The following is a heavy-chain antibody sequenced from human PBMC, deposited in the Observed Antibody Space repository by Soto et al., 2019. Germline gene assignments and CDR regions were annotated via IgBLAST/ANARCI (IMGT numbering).Heavy chain of an antibody. Sequence: QVQLVESGGGVVQPGRSLRLSCAASGFTFSTYAMHWVRQAPGKGLEWVAVISYDGSIKYSADSVKGRFTISRDNSKNTLYLQMNSLRAEDTAVYYCATYSQLDPWAREPWSPSPQ. CDR2: ISYDGSIK. J-gene: IGHJ5*02. CDR3: ATYSQLDP. V-gene: IGHV3-30-3*01. D-gene: IGHD6-13*01. CDR1: GFTFSTYA.